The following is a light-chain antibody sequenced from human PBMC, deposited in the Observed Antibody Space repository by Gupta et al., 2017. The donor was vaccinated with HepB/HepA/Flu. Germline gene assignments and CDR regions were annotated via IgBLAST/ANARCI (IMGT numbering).Light chain of an antibody. J-gene: IGLJ1*01. CDR2: GND. CDR1: SSNIGSHN. Sequence: QSVLTQPPPASGATGQRITISCSGSSSNIGSHNVTWYQNIPGTAPRLLIVGNDQRPSEVPDRFSGSKSGTSASLAINGLQSEDEAEDYCGAWDDSLNEYYVFGSGTKVTVL. V-gene: IGLV1-44*01. CDR3: GAWDDSLNEYYV.